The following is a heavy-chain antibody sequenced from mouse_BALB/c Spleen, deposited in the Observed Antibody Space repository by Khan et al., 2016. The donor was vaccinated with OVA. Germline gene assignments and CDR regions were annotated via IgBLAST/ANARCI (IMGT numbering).Heavy chain of an antibody. D-gene: IGHD2-14*01. CDR2: IYPCNDDT. Sequence: VQLQQSGPELVKPGASVKMSCKASGYTFTSYVIHWVKQKPGQGLEWIGYIYPCNDDTKYNEKFKGKATLTSDKSSSTAYMELRSLTSEDSAVYYCAKNYRYDVYFDYWGQGTTLTVSS. CDR1: GYTFTSYV. CDR3: AKNYRYDVYFDY. J-gene: IGHJ2*01. V-gene: IGHV1S136*01.